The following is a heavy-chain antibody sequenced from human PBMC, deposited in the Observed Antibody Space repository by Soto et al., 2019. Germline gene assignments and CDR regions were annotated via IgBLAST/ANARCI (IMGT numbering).Heavy chain of an antibody. CDR3: ARDEIGVVVTATFDY. V-gene: IGHV3-48*03. CDR1: GFTFSSYE. D-gene: IGHD2-21*02. CDR2: ISSSGSTI. J-gene: IGHJ4*02. Sequence: VGSLRLSCAASGFTFSSYEMNWVRQAPGKGLEWVSYISSSGSTIYYADSVKGRFTISRDNAKNSLYLQMNSLRAEDTAVYYCARDEIGVVVTATFDYWGQGTLVTVSS.